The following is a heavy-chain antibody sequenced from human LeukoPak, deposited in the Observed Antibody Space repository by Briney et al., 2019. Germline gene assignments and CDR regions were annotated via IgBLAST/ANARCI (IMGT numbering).Heavy chain of an antibody. CDR1: GFTFSSYS. Sequence: SGGSLRLSCAASGFTFSSYSMNWVRQAPGKGLEWVSYISSSSSTIYYADSVKGRFTISRDNAKNSLYLQMNSLRAEDTAVYYCARDAPSYCSSTSCYNDYWGQGTLVTVSS. D-gene: IGHD2-2*02. V-gene: IGHV3-48*01. CDR3: ARDAPSYCSSTSCYNDY. CDR2: ISSSSSTI. J-gene: IGHJ4*02.